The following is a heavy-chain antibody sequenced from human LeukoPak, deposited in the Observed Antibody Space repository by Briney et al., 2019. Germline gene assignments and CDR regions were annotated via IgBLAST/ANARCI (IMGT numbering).Heavy chain of an antibody. Sequence: SETLSLTCAVSGASISSFGSCWSWVRQHPGKGLEWIGCIYYSGSTYYNPSLKSRAAISVDTSKSHFSLKLSSVTAADTAVYYCARDPTTVTKGLDIWGKGTMVTVSS. CDR2: IYYSGST. J-gene: IGHJ3*02. CDR1: GASISSFGSC. V-gene: IGHV4-31*11. CDR3: ARDPTTVTKGLDI. D-gene: IGHD4-17*01.